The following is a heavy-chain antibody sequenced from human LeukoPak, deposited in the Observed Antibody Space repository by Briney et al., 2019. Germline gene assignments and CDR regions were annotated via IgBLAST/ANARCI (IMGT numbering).Heavy chain of an antibody. CDR2: ISFNARNT. D-gene: IGHD2/OR15-2a*01. V-gene: IGHV3-23*01. J-gene: IGHJ3*01. CDR1: GFNFADSA. Sequence: GGSLRLSCAASGFNFADSAMSWVRQTPRKGLEWVSLISFNARNTYYGDSVKGRFTISRDNSKDTVYLQMNSLRAEDTAIFYCARNIELSTWGPGTMVTVSS. CDR3: ARNIELST.